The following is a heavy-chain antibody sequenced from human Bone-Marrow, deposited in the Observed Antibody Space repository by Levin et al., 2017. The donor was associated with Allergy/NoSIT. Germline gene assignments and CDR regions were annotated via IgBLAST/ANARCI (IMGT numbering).Heavy chain of an antibody. CDR3: ARDANSGWYFDY. J-gene: IGHJ4*02. D-gene: IGHD6-19*01. CDR1: GVTFSTYE. V-gene: IGHV3-48*03. CDR2: INSRGSST. Sequence: GGSLRLSCEVSGVTFSTYEMNWVRQAPGKGLEWIAYINSRGSSTDYAHSVAGRFTISRDNSKNSLYLHMNNVRAEDAAIYYCARDANSGWYFDYWGQGTRVSVSS.